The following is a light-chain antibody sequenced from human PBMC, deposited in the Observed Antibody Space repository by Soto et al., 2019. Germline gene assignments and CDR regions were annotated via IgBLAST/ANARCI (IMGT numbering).Light chain of an antibody. J-gene: IGKJ2*01. CDR1: QSVSSN. CDR3: QQYNNWPPYT. Sequence: EIVMTQSPATLSVSPGERATLSCSASQSVSSNLAWYQQKPGQAPRLLIYGASTRATGIPARFSGSGSGTELTLTISSLQSEDFAVYCCQQYNNWPPYTFGQGTKLEIK. V-gene: IGKV3-15*01. CDR2: GAS.